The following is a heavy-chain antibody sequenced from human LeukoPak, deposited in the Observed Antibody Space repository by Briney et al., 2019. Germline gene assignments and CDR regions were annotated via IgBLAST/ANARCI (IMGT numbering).Heavy chain of an antibody. D-gene: IGHD3-3*01. CDR3: ARHLYDFWSGSAVYFSYGMDV. CDR2: INTNTGNP. V-gene: IGHV7-4-1*02. CDR1: GYTFTSYA. Sequence: ASVKVSCKASGYTFTSYAMSWVRQAPGQGLEWMGWINTNTGNPTYAQGFTGRFVFSLDTSVSTAYLQISSLKAEDTAVYYCARHLYDFWSGSAVYFSYGMDVWGQGTTVTVSS. J-gene: IGHJ6*02.